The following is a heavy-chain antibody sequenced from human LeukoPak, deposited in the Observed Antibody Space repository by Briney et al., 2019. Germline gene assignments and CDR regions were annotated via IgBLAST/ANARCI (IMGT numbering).Heavy chain of an antibody. CDR3: ARDPRGLRFLEWNNWFDP. CDR2: IYYSGST. V-gene: IGHV4-59*12. Sequence: SETLSLTCTVSGGSISSYYWSWIRQPPGKGLEWIGYIYYSGSTNYNPSLKSRVTISVDTSKNQFSLKLSSVTAADTAVYYCARDPRGLRFLEWNNWFDPWGQGTLVTVSS. CDR1: GGSISSYY. D-gene: IGHD3-3*01. J-gene: IGHJ5*02.